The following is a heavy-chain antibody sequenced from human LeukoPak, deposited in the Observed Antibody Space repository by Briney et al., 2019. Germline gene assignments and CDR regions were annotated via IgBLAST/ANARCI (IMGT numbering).Heavy chain of an antibody. J-gene: IGHJ4*02. CDR1: GFTFSSYA. CDR2: ISYDGSNK. V-gene: IGHV3-30*04. Sequence: GGSLRLSCAASGFTFSSYAMHWVRQAPGKGLEWVAVISYDGSNKYYADSVKGRFTISRDNSKNTLYLQMNSLRAEDTAVYYCAKDGVNYYDSSGYVDYWGQGTLVTVSS. D-gene: IGHD3-22*01. CDR3: AKDGVNYYDSSGYVDY.